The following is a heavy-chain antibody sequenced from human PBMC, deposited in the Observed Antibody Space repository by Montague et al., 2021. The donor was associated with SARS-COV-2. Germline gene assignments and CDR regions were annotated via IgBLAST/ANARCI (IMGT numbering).Heavy chain of an antibody. CDR2: VYHTGSN. Sequence: ETLSLTCSVSGVSISSGSYYWSCVRQPPGKGLEWIGYVYHTGSNNYNLSLKSRVTLSIDTSKNQFSLNLTSVTAADTAVYSCVREEYYFDYSGFKWGEGSLVAV. CDR1: GVSISSGSYY. J-gene: IGHJ4*02. D-gene: IGHD3-22*01. V-gene: IGHV4-61*01. CDR3: VREEYYFDYSGFK.